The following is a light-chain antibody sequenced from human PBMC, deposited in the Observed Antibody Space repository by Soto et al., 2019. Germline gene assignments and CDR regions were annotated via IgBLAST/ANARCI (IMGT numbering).Light chain of an antibody. CDR2: KAS. J-gene: IGKJ1*01. CDR1: QTINSW. V-gene: IGKV1-5*03. Sequence: DIQMTQSPSTLSASVGDRVTITCRASQTINSWLAWYQQKPGKAPKPLIYKASYLQSWVPSTFSGSGPGTEFTLTISSLQPDDFATYYCQQYKSYSSWTFGQGTKVDIK. CDR3: QQYKSYSSWT.